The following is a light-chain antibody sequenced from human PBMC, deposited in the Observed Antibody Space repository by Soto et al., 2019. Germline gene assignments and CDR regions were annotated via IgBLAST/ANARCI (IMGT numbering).Light chain of an antibody. J-gene: IGLJ1*01. V-gene: IGLV2-14*01. CDR1: SSDVGAYNY. Sequence: QSVLTQPASVSGSPGQSITISCTGTSSDVGAYNYVSWFQQHPGKAPKLLIYEVSNRPSGVSYRFSGSKSGSTASLTISGLQAEDEAAYYCSSYTRSRTYVFGPGTKVTV. CDR3: SSYTRSRTYV. CDR2: EVS.